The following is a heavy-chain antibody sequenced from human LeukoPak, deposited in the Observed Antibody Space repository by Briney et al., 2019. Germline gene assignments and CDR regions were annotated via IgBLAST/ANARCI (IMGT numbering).Heavy chain of an antibody. CDR3: ARDGAAYDFWSGYYVTEYNWFDP. Sequence: GGSLRLFCAASGFTFSSYWMHWVRQAPGKGLVWVSRINSDGSGTSYADSVKGRFTISRDNAKNTLYLQMNSLRAEDTAVYYCARDGAAYDFWSGYYVTEYNWFDPWGQGTLVTVSS. V-gene: IGHV3-74*01. J-gene: IGHJ5*02. CDR2: INSDGSGT. CDR1: GFTFSSYW. D-gene: IGHD3-3*01.